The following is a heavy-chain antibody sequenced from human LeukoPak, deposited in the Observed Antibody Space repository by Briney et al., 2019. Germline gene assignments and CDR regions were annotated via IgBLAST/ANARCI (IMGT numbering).Heavy chain of an antibody. V-gene: IGHV3-23*01. CDR3: AKRGTAGSWNPEDY. Sequence: GGSLRLSCVASGVTISSQAMSWVRQAPGKGLGWVSSIGIGGNTYYADTVKGRFTISRDNSKNTLSLQMNSLRAEDTAVYYCAKRGTAGSWNPEDYWGQGTLVTVSS. CDR2: IGIGGNT. J-gene: IGHJ4*02. D-gene: IGHD1-1*01. CDR1: GVTISSQA.